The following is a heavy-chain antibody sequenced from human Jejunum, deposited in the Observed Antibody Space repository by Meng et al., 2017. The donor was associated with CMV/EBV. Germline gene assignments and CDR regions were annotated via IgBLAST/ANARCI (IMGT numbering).Heavy chain of an antibody. CDR2: ISYDGSNK. CDR3: ARAVILDY. V-gene: IGHV3-30*04. Sequence: SGAASGFTVSSYAMHWVRQAPGKGLEWVAVISYDGSNKYYADSVKGRFTISRDNSKNTLYLQMNSLRAEDTAVYYCARAVILDYWGQGTRVTVSS. CDR1: GFTVSSYA. J-gene: IGHJ4*02.